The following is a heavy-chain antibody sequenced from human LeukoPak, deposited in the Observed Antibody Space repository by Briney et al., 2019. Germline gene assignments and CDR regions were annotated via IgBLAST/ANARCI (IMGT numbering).Heavy chain of an antibody. V-gene: IGHV3-74*01. Sequence: SGGSLRLSCAVSGLTFTMYWMRWVRQGPGKGLEWVSRITSDGIATGYADSVKGRFTISRDNAKNTLYLQMNSLRAEDTAVYYCARDASPGYFDLWGRGTLLIVSS. CDR3: ARDASPGYFDL. CDR2: ITSDGIAT. J-gene: IGHJ2*01. CDR1: GLTFTMYW. D-gene: IGHD2-15*01.